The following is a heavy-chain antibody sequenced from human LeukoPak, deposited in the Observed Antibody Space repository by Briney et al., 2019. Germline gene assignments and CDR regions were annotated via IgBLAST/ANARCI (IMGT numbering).Heavy chain of an antibody. CDR1: GFTFSSYG. D-gene: IGHD2-2*01. CDR3: AKADIVVVPVAPVD. CDR2: IRYDGSNK. Sequence: GGSLRLSCAASGFTFSSYGMHWVRQAPGKGLEWVAFIRYDGSNKYYADSVKGRFTISRDNSKNTLYLQMYSLRPEDTAVYYCAKADIVVVPVAPVDWGQETPVTVSS. J-gene: IGHJ4*02. V-gene: IGHV3-30*02.